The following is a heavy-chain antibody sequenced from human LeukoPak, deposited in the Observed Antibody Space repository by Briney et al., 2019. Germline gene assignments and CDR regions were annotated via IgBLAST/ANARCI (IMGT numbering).Heavy chain of an antibody. CDR2: IRSKAYGETA. CDR1: GFTFSNYA. J-gene: IGHJ4*02. CDR3: TRDRGAYNLYDY. Sequence: GGSLRLSCAASGFTFSNYAMSWVRQAPGKGLEWVGFIRSKAYGETADYAASVKGRFTISRDDSKAIAYLQMNSLKTEDTAVYHCTRDRGAYNLYDYWGQGTLVTVSS. V-gene: IGHV3-49*04. D-gene: IGHD1-1*01.